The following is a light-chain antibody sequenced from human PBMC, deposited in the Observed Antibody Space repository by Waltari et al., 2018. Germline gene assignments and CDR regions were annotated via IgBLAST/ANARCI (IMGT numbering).Light chain of an antibody. CDR3: AAWDDSLNGNV. J-gene: IGLJ6*01. Sequence: QSVLTQPPSASGTPGQRVTISCSGSSSNIGSNTVNWYQQVPGTATKLLIYSNNQRPPGVPDRFSGSKSGTSASLAISGLQSEDEADYYCAAWDDSLNGNVFGSGTKVTVL. CDR1: SSNIGSNT. CDR2: SNN. V-gene: IGLV1-44*01.